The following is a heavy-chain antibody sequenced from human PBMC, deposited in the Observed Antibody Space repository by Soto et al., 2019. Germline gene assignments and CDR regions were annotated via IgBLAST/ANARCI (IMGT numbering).Heavy chain of an antibody. D-gene: IGHD2-8*02. Sequence: GFTCSSYDMSWVRQAPGKGLEWVSTILVDGRTFYVDSVKGRFTISRDNSKDTVYLQMNSLTAGDTALYYCAKATATGGGAFDICGQGTMVTVSS. CDR2: ILVDGRT. J-gene: IGHJ3*02. V-gene: IGHV3-23*01. CDR3: AKATATGGGAFDI. CDR1: GFTCSSYD.